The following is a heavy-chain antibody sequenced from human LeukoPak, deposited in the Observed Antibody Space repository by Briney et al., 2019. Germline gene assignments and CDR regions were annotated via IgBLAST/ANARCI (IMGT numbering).Heavy chain of an antibody. D-gene: IGHD3-22*01. CDR1: GFTFSSYA. CDR2: ISGSGGST. J-gene: IGHJ4*02. CDR3: AKPGITMIVVVTNFDY. V-gene: IGHV3-23*01. Sequence: AGGSLTLSCAASGFTFSSYAMSWVRQAPGKGMEWVSAISGSGGSTYYADSVKGRFTISRDNSKNTLYLQMNSLRAEDTAVYYCAKPGITMIVVVTNFDYWGQGTLVTVSS.